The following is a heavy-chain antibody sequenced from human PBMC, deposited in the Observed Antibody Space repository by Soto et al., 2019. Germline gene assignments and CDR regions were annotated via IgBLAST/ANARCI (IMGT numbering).Heavy chain of an antibody. CDR2: INPNGGST. J-gene: IGHJ4*02. Sequence: VQLVQSGAEVKKPGASVQVSCKTSGYSFSNYSMHWVRQVPGQGLEWMGKINPNGGSTSLAQKFKAAVTLTRDTSTNTVYMELSSLTSEDTAVYYCARDGVQLWPRYYFDYWGQGTLVTVSS. V-gene: IGHV1-46*01. CDR1: GYSFSNYS. D-gene: IGHD1-1*01. CDR3: ARDGVQLWPRYYFDY.